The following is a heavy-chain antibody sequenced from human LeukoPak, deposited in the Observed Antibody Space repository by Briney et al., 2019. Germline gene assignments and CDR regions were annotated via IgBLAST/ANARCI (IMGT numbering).Heavy chain of an antibody. CDR2: IYYSGST. J-gene: IGHJ5*02. Sequence: SETLSLTCTVSGGSINSSSYYWGWIRQPPGKGLEWIGSIYYSGSTYYNPSLKSRVTISVDSSKNQFSLQLSSVTAADTAVYYCAAVYCGGGCYDTRGWFDPWGQGTLVTVSS. D-gene: IGHD2-21*02. CDR1: GGSINSSSYY. CDR3: AAVYCGGGCYDTRGWFDP. V-gene: IGHV4-39*07.